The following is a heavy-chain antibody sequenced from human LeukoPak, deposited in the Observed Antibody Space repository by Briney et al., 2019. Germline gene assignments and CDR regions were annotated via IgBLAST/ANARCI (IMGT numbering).Heavy chain of an antibody. CDR2: ISYDGSNK. V-gene: IGHV3-30*19. CDR1: GFTFSSYG. D-gene: IGHD3-22*01. Sequence: GGSLRLSCAASGFTFSSYGMHWVRQAPGKGLEWVAVISYDGSNKYYADSVKGRFTISRDNSKNTLYLQMNSLRAEDTAVYYCARARGYYDSSGLGYWGQGTLVTVSS. J-gene: IGHJ4*02. CDR3: ARARGYYDSSGLGY.